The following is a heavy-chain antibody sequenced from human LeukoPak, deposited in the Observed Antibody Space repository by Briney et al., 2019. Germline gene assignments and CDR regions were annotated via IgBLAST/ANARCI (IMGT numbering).Heavy chain of an antibody. Sequence: SETLSLTCSVSGASISDFFWSWIRQPPGQTLEWIGYVSKTGSTNYNPSLRSRVTISKDTSRNLLSLRLTSATAADTAVYYCAREGAHSSGWSPFDHWGQGVLVPFFS. J-gene: IGHJ4*02. CDR2: VSKTGST. V-gene: IGHV4-59*01. CDR3: AREGAHSSGWSPFDH. D-gene: IGHD3-22*01. CDR1: GASISDFF.